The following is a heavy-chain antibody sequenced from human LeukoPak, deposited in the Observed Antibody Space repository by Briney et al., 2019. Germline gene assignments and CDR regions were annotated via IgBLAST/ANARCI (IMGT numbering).Heavy chain of an antibody. CDR2: IYYSGIT. CDR1: GGSISSSSFY. Sequence: SETLSLTCTLSGGSISSSSFYWGWIRQPPGKGLECIGTIYYSGITYYNSSLKSRVTISVDTSKNQFSLKLSSVTAADTAVYFCASTDSMIVGDAFDIWGQGTMVTVSS. CDR3: ASTDSMIVGDAFDI. D-gene: IGHD3-22*01. V-gene: IGHV4-39*07. J-gene: IGHJ3*02.